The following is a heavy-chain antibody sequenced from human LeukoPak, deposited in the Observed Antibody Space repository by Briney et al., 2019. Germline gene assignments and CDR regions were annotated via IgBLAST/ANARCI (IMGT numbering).Heavy chain of an antibody. CDR2: INHSGST. V-gene: IGHV4-34*01. D-gene: IGHD6-19*01. J-gene: IGHJ5*02. Sequence: SETLSLTCVVYGGSFSGYYWSWIRQPPGKGLEWVGEINHSGSTNYNPSLKSRVTISVDTSKNQFSLKLSSVTAADTAVYYCASSGWYGGVGNWFDPWGQGTLVTVSS. CDR3: ASSGWYGGVGNWFDP. CDR1: GGSFSGYY.